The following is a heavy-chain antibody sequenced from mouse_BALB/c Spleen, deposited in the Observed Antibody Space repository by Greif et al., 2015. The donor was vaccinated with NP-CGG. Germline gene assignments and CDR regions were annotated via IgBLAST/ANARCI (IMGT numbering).Heavy chain of an antibody. D-gene: IGHD2-14*01. J-gene: IGHJ2*01. V-gene: IGHV10-1*02. Sequence: ESGGGLLQPKGSLKLSCAASGFTFNTYAMNWVRQAPGKGLEWVARIRSKSNNYATYYADSVKDRFTISRDDSQSMLYLQMNNLKTEDTAMYYCVRDYRYDYFDYWGQGTTLTVSP. CDR2: IRSKSNNYAT. CDR3: VRDYRYDYFDY. CDR1: GFTFNTYA.